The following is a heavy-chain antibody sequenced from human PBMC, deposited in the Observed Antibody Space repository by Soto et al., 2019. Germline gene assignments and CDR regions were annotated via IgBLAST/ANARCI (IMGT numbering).Heavy chain of an antibody. Sequence: QVQLVQSGAEVKKLGASVRVSCKASGYIFTDYAIHWVRQAPGQRLEWMGWINTGTDKTEYSQTFQGRVTFTRDTSANTAYMELSSLRSEDTAVYYCARARSWVVTNWGQGPLVTVSS. CDR3: ARARSWVVTN. V-gene: IGHV1-3*04. J-gene: IGHJ4*02. CDR1: GYIFTDYA. D-gene: IGHD5-12*01. CDR2: INTGTDKT.